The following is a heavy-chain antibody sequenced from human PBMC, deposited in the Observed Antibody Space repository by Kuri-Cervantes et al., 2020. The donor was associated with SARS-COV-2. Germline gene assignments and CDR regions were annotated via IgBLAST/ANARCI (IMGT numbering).Heavy chain of an antibody. J-gene: IGHJ4*02. D-gene: IGHD2-15*01. CDR2: ISYDGSNK. V-gene: IGHV3-30*04. CDR3: AKDQHGIVVVVDAIGY. Sequence: GGSLRLSCAASGFSFSSYAMHWVRQAPGKGLEWVELISYDGSNKYYADSVKGLFTISRDDSKNTQYLQINRLRAEDAAVYYCAKDQHGIVVVVDAIGYWGQGTLVTVSS. CDR1: GFSFSSYA.